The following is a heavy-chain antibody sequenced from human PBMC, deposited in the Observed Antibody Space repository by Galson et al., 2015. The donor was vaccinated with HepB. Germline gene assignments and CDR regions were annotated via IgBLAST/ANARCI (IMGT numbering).Heavy chain of an antibody. CDR3: AKMPRDIVATISPDFDY. V-gene: IGHV3-23*01. CDR2: ISGSGGST. CDR1: GFTFSSYA. Sequence: SLRLSCAASGFTFSSYAMSWVRQAPGKGLEWVSAISGSGGSTYYADSVKGRFTISRDNSKNTLYLQMNSLRAEDTAVYYCAKMPRDIVATISPDFDYWGQGTLVTVSS. J-gene: IGHJ4*02. D-gene: IGHD5-12*01.